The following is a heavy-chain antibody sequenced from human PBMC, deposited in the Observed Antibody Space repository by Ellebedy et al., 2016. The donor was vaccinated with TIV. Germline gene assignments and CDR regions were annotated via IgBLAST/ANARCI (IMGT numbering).Heavy chain of an antibody. CDR3: ATQKNGCYSTFDY. CDR1: GFTFSSYA. J-gene: IGHJ4*02. Sequence: GESLKISXAASGFTFSSYAMSWVRQAPGKGLEWVSAISGSGGSTYYADSVKGRFTISRDNSKNTLYLQMNSLRAEDTAVYYCATQKNGCYSTFDYWGQGTLVTVSS. D-gene: IGHD2-15*01. CDR2: ISGSGGST. V-gene: IGHV3-23*01.